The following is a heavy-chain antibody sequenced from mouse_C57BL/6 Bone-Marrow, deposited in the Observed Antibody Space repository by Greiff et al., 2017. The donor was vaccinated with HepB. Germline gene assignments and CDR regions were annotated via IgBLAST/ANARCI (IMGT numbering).Heavy chain of an antibody. D-gene: IGHD2-4*01. CDR3: ARDYDYGRGFAY. Sequence: QVQLQQPGAELVMPGASVKLSCKASGYTFTSYWMHWVKQRPGQGLEWIGEIDPSDSYTNYNQKFKGKSTLTVDKSSSTAYMQLSSLTSEDSAVYYCARDYDYGRGFAYWGQETLVTVS. CDR1: GYTFTSYW. V-gene: IGHV1-69*01. CDR2: IDPSDSYT. J-gene: IGHJ3*01.